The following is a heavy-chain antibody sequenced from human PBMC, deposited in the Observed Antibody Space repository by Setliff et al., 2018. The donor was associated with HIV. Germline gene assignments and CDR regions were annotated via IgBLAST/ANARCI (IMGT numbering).Heavy chain of an antibody. CDR3: ARILLDLGNYGGFDY. CDR1: GFSLSNARMG. CDR2: IFSNDEK. Sequence: SGPTLVNPTEPLTLTCTVSGFSLSNARMGVSWIRQPPGKALEWLAHIFSNDEKSYSTSLKGRLTISKDTSKSQVVLTMTNMDPVDTATYYCARILLDLGNYGGFDYWGQGTLVTVSS. V-gene: IGHV2-26*02. D-gene: IGHD4-4*01. J-gene: IGHJ4*02.